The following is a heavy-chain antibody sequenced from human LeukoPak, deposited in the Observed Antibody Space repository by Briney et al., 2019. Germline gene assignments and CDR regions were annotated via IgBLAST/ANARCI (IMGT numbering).Heavy chain of an antibody. D-gene: IGHD2-2*02. CDR2: LSGSGGST. CDR3: AKAPADYCSSTSCYTVLYFDY. J-gene: IGHJ4*02. Sequence: GGSLRLSCAASGFTFGSYAMTWVRQAPGKGLQWVSTLSGSGGSTYYADSVKGRFAISRDNSNNTLYLQMNSLRAEDTAVYYCAKAPADYCSSTSCYTVLYFDYWGQGTLVTVSS. V-gene: IGHV3-23*01. CDR1: GFTFGSYA.